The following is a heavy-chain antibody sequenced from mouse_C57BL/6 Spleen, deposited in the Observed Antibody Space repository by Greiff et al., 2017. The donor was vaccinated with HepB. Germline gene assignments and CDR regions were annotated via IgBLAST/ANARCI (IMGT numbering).Heavy chain of an antibody. D-gene: IGHD2-1*01. CDR3: ARGGYYGNLFDY. Sequence: QVQLKESGPELVNPGASVKISCKASGYAFSSSWMNWVKQRPGKGLEWIGRIYPGDGDTNYNGKFKGKATLTADKSSSTAYMQLSSLTSEDSAVYFCARGGYYGNLFDYWGQGTTLTVSS. CDR2: IYPGDGDT. V-gene: IGHV1-82*01. J-gene: IGHJ2*01. CDR1: GYAFSSSW.